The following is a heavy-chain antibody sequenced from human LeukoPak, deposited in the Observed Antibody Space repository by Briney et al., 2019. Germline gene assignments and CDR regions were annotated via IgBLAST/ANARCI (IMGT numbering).Heavy chain of an antibody. CDR1: GFTFSSYW. Sequence: GGSLRLSCAASGFTFSSYWMSWVRQAPGKGLEWVANIKKDGSPNYYVDSVQGRFTISRDNSRNTVYLQMNSLRVEDTAVYYCAKDGAGRHYFDYWGQGTLVTVSS. CDR3: AKDGAGRHYFDY. CDR2: IKKDGSPN. V-gene: IGHV3-7*01. J-gene: IGHJ4*02. D-gene: IGHD3-16*01.